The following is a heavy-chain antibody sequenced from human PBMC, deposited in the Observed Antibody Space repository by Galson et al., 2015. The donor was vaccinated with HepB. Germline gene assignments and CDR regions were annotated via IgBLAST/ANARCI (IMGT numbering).Heavy chain of an antibody. D-gene: IGHD2/OR15-2a*01. CDR1: GYNFSNRW. CDR2: TFPDDSDT. V-gene: IGHV5-51*03. Sequence: QSGAEVKKPGESLKISCKGSGYNFSNRWIGWVRQRPGKGLEWMGITFPDDSDTRYSPSFQGQVTMSADRSINTAYLQWSSLKASDTAMYYCARRRFDSSTTYNFDYWGPGTLVTVSS. J-gene: IGHJ4*02. CDR3: ARRRFDSSTTYNFDY.